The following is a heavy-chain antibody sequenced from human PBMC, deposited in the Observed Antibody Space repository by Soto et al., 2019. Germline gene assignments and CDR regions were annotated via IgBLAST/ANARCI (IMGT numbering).Heavy chain of an antibody. J-gene: IGHJ6*02. CDR2: MNPNSGNT. D-gene: IGHD6-19*01. CDR1: GYTFTSYD. CDR3: ARVGVAVAGTDYYYGMDV. Sequence: ASVKVSCKASGYTFTSYDINWLRQATGQGLEWMGWMNPNSGNTGYAQKFQGRVTMTRNTSISTAYMELSSLRSEDTAVYYCARVGVAVAGTDYYYGMDVWGQGTTVTVSS. V-gene: IGHV1-8*01.